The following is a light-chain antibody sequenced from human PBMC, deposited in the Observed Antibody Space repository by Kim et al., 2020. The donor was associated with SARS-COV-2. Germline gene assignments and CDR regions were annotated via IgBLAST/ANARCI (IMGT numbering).Light chain of an antibody. CDR2: EAS. V-gene: IGKV3-20*01. CDR3: QQYGDAPQT. CDR1: QHDSGRY. Sequence: PGERATHSCRASQHDSGRYLAWYQHKPGQAPGLLISEASTRAAGIPDRFSGSGSGTDFTLTISRLEPEDFAVYYCQQYGDAPQTFGQGTKVDIK. J-gene: IGKJ1*01.